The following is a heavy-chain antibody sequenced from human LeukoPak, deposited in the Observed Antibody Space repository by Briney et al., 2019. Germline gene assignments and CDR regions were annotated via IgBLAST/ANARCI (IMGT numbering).Heavy chain of an antibody. J-gene: IGHJ4*02. CDR1: GYTFTGYY. D-gene: IGHD2-8*01. V-gene: IGHV1-2*02. CDR3: ARDRSMVRFDY. CDR2: INPNSGDT. Sequence: GASVKVSCKASGYTFTGYYMHWVRQAPGQGLEWMGWINPNSGDTNSAQNFQGRVTMTRGTSISTAYMELSSLRPDDTAVYYCARDRSMVRFDYWGQGTLVTVSS.